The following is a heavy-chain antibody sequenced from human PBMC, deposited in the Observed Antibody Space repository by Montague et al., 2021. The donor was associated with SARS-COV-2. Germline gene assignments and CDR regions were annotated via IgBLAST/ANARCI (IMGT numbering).Heavy chain of an antibody. J-gene: IGHJ6*03. V-gene: IGHV4-39*01. CDR1: GGSISSSSYY. CDR2: IYYSGST. CDR3: ARPRQIYCSGGSCYSKRGYYYYYMDV. Sequence: SETLSLTCTVSGGSISSSSYYWGWIRQPPGKGLEWIESIYYSGSTYYNPSLKSRVTISVDTSKNQFSLKLSSVTAADTAVYYCARPRQIYCSGGSCYSKRGYYYYYMDVWGKGTTVTVSS. D-gene: IGHD2-15*01.